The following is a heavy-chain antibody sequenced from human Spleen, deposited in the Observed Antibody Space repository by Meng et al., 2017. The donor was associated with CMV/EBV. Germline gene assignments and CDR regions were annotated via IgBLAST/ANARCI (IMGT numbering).Heavy chain of an antibody. CDR2: IYPGDSDT. D-gene: IGHD6-13*01. CDR1: GYDFTSYW. J-gene: IGHJ6*02. V-gene: IGHV5-51*01. Sequence: GESLKISCKGSGYDFTSYWIAWVRQMPGKGLEWMGTIYPGDSDTRYSPSFQGQVTISADKSITTAYLQWTSLQASDTAVYFCARAAPLDYYYGMDAWGQGTTVTVSS. CDR3: ARAAPLDYYYGMDA.